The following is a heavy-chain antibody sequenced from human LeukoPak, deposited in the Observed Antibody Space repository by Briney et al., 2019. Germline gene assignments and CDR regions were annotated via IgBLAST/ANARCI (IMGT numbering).Heavy chain of an antibody. CDR1: GGSISSYY. D-gene: IGHD3-10*01. V-gene: IGHV4-59*08. CDR2: INYSGST. Sequence: PSETLSLTCTVSGGSISSYYWSWIRQPPGKGLEWIGYINYSGSTNYNPSLKSRVTISVDTSKNQFSLKLSSVTAADTAVYYCATELGAITMVRDPYAFDIWGQGTMVTVSS. CDR3: ATELGAITMVRDPYAFDI. J-gene: IGHJ3*02.